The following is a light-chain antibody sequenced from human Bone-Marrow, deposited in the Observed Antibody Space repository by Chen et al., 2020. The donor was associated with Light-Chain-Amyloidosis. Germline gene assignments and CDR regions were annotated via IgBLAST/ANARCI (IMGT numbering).Light chain of an antibody. CDR3: QQRSNGPPWLFT. CDR2: DAS. Sequence: LLCTQSPATLSLSPWERVTLSCRARQSLRSGVAWYQQKPGQAPRLVIYDASNRATGIPARFSGSGSGTDFTLTISSLEPEDFAVYYCQQRSNGPPWLFTFGPGTKVDIK. J-gene: IGKJ3*01. V-gene: IGKV3-11*01. CDR1: QSLRSG.